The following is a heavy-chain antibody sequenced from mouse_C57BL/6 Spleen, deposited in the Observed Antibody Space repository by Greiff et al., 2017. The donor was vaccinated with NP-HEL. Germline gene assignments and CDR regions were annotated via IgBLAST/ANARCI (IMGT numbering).Heavy chain of an antibody. CDR2: ISYDGSN. V-gene: IGHV3-6*01. D-gene: IGHD2-4*01. CDR3: ALGDDYFWFAY. J-gene: IGHJ3*01. CDR1: GYSITSGYY. Sequence: EVKLQESGPGLVKPSQSLSLTCSVTGYSITSGYYWNWIRQFPGNKLEWMGYISYDGSNNYNPSLKNRISITRDTSKNQFFLKLNSVTTEDTATYYCALGDDYFWFAYWGQGTLVTVSA.